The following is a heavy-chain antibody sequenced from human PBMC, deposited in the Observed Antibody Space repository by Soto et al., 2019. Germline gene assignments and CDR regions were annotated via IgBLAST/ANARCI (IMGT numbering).Heavy chain of an antibody. Sequence: SETLSLTCAVSGGFISSDGNYWSWIRQHPGKGLEWIGYIYYSGSPYYNPSLKSRVTISVDSSKNQFSLKLNSVAAADTAVYYCARVLNYDFWSSAREDSYWLELSGQGTLVIVSS. CDR1: GGFISSDGNY. J-gene: IGHJ5*02. CDR2: IYYSGSP. CDR3: ARVLNYDFWSSAREDSYWLEL. V-gene: IGHV4-31*11. D-gene: IGHD3-3*01.